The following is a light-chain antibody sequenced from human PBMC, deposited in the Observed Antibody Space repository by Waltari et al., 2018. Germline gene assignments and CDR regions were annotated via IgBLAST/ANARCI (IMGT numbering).Light chain of an antibody. CDR2: DAA. V-gene: IGKV3-20*01. CDR3: PKYGTLPGT. Sequence: EIMLTQSPGILTLSPGEIPTPSCRASQSISRYLAWYQQKPRQAPRLLIYDAASRATGMPDRVSGSGYGTDVSLTCSRRGPEDSAVYYCPKYGTLPGTFGQGTKGEIK. CDR1: QSISRY. J-gene: IGKJ1*01.